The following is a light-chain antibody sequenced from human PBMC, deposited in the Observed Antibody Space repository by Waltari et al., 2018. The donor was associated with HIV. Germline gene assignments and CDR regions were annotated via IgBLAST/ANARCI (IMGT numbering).Light chain of an antibody. V-gene: IGLV2-23*02. CDR3: CAYAGDNTLF. CDR1: SGDVGTYNL. CDR2: EVD. Sequence: QSALTQPVSVSGSPGQSITISCTGTSGDVGTYNLVSWYQQHPASAPKLLIYEVDRRPSGVSDRFSGSKSGNTASLTISGLQAVDEADYYCCAYAGDNTLFFGGGTKLTVL. J-gene: IGLJ2*01.